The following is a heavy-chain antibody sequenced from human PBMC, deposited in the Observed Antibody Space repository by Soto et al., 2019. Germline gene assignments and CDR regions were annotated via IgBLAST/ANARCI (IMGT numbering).Heavy chain of an antibody. D-gene: IGHD1-7*01. V-gene: IGHV1-2*04. J-gene: IGHJ6*02. CDR2: INPNSGGT. CDR1: GYTFTGYY. Sequence: QVQLVQSGAEVKKPGASVKVSCKASGYTFTGYYMHWVRQAPGQGLEWMGWINPNSGGTNYAQKFQGWVTMTRDTSISTAYMELSRLRSDDTAVYYCARDGDWNYDRSGYYYYGMDVWGQWTTVTVSS. CDR3: ARDGDWNYDRSGYYYYGMDV.